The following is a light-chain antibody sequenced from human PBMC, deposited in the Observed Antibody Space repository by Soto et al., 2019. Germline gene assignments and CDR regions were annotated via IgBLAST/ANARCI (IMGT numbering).Light chain of an antibody. CDR3: QQSYTSPPWT. V-gene: IGKV1-39*01. CDR2: RAS. J-gene: IGKJ1*01. CDR1: QIISTY. Sequence: DIQMTQSPSSLSASVGDRVTISCRASQIISTYLNWYQQKPGTAPRLLISRASSVKSGVPPRFSGSGSGRDFTLTISSLRPEDIATYFCQQSYTSPPWTFGSGTKVEVK.